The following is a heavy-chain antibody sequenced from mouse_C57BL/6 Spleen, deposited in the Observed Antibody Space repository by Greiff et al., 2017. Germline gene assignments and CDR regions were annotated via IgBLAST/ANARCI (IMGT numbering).Heavy chain of an antibody. V-gene: IGHV1-19*01. CDR1: GYTFTDYY. J-gene: IGHJ2*01. CDR2: INPYNGGT. CDR3: ARVSTVVERDYFDY. D-gene: IGHD1-1*01. Sequence: EVQLQQSGPVLVKPGASVKMSCKASGYTFTDYYMNWVKQSHGKSLGWIGVINPYNGGTSYNQKFKGKATLTVDKSSSTAYMELNSLTSEDSAVYYCARVSTVVERDYFDYWGQGTTLTVSS.